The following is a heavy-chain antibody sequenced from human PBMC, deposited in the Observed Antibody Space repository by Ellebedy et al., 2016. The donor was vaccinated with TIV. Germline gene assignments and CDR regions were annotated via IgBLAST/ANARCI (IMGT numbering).Heavy chain of an antibody. V-gene: IGHV1-24*01. Sequence: ASVKVSCKVSGYTLTDLFMHWVRQAPGKGLEWMGGFDPEDGETIYAQKFQGRVTMTEDTSTDTAYMELSSLRSEDTAVYYCARSPPFLGELRPNWFDPWGQGTLVTVSS. CDR3: ARSPPFLGELRPNWFDP. D-gene: IGHD1-26*01. J-gene: IGHJ5*02. CDR1: GYTLTDLF. CDR2: FDPEDGET.